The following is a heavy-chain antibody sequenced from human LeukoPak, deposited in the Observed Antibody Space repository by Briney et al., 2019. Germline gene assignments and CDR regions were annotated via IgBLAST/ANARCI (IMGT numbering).Heavy chain of an antibody. CDR3: VTARAFGY. J-gene: IGHJ4*02. CDR1: GVTFSSYA. D-gene: IGHD6-6*01. Sequence: ASVKVSCKATGVTFSSYAISWVRQAPGQGLEWMGGIIPIFGTANYAQKFQGRVTITADESTSTAYMELSSLRSEDTAVYYCVTARAFGYWGQGTLVTVSS. V-gene: IGHV1-69*01. CDR2: IIPIFGTA.